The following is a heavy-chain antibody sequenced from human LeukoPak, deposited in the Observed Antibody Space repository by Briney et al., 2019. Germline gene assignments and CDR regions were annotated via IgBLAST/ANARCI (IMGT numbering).Heavy chain of an antibody. D-gene: IGHD3-16*02. J-gene: IGHJ4*02. CDR1: GGSFSGYY. CDR2: IYYSGST. CDR3: ARGPLRLGELSSLYFDY. V-gene: IGHV4-31*11. Sequence: SETLSLTCAVYGGSFSGYYWSWIRQHPGKGLEGIGYIYYSGSTYYNPSLKSRVTISVDTSKNQFSLKLSSVTAADTAVYYCARGPLRLGELSSLYFDYWGQGTLVTVSS.